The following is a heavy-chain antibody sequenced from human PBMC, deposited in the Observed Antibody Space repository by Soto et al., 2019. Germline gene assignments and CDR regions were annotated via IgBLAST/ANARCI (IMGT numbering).Heavy chain of an antibody. V-gene: IGHV4-59*01. CDR3: ARHAGGPYDN. CDR2: IYHTGSS. Sequence: PSETLSLPCSVSAGSLSTYHWTWIPQSPGKGLEWIGEIYHTGSSKYNPSLKRRVTMSADTSKDQYSLKLNSVTAADTAVYCCARHAGGPYDNWGPGILVTVSS. D-gene: IGHD2-15*01. CDR1: AGSLSTYH. J-gene: IGHJ4*01.